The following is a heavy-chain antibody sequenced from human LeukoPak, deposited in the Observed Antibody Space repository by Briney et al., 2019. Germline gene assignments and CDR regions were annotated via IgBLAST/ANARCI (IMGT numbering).Heavy chain of an antibody. CDR3: ARHYRQAAHLDY. V-gene: IGHV3-74*01. CDR2: INSDGSST. Sequence: GGSVRLSCAASGLTFSSYWMRWVRQAPGKGLVWVSRINSDGSSTSYADSVKGRFTISRDNAKNTLYLQMNSLRAEDAAVYYCARHYRQAAHLDYWGKGTLVTVSS. J-gene: IGHJ4*02. CDR1: GLTFSSYW. D-gene: IGHD6-13*01.